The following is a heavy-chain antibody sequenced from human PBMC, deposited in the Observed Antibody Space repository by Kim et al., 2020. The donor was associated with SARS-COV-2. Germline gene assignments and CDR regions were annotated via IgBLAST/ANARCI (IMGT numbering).Heavy chain of an antibody. J-gene: IGHJ3*02. V-gene: IGHV5-51*01. CDR3: ARARDYYPDAFDI. D-gene: IGHD3-22*01. Sequence: YSPSFQGQVTISADKSISTAYLQWSSLKASDTAMYYCARARDYYPDAFDIWGQGTMVTVSS.